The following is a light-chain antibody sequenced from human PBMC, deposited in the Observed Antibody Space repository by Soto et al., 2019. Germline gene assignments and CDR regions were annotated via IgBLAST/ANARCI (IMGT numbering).Light chain of an antibody. CDR3: QQYHGNPPT. CDR2: DAS. Sequence: DMQMTQSPSTLSLSPGERVTITCRASQSISSWLAWYQQKPGKAPEVLIYDASSLESGVPSRFSGSGSGTEFSLTIRRLQPDDFAAYSSQQYHGNPPTLGQGTKVDI. CDR1: QSISSW. V-gene: IGKV1-5*01. J-gene: IGKJ1*01.